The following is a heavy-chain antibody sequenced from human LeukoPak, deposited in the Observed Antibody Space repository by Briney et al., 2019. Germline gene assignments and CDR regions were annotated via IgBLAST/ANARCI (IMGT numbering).Heavy chain of an antibody. D-gene: IGHD1-26*01. CDR1: GFTFSSYW. J-gene: IGHJ4*02. CDR3: AKDSSYSGSYYDY. Sequence: GGSLRLSCAASGFTFSSYWMSWVRQAPGKGLEWVSAISGSGGSTYYADSVKGRFTISRDNSKNTLYLQMNSLRAEDTAVYYCAKDSSYSGSYYDYWGQGTLVTVSS. CDR2: ISGSGGST. V-gene: IGHV3-23*01.